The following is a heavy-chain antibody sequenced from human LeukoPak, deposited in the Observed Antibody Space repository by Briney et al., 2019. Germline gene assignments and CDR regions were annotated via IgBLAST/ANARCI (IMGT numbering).Heavy chain of an antibody. CDR1: GFTFSSYA. D-gene: IGHD6-19*01. CDR2: IWYDGSNK. J-gene: IGHJ6*04. Sequence: GGSLRLSCAASGFTFSSYAMSWVRQAPGKGLEWVAVIWYDGSNKYYADSVKGRFTISRDNSKNTLYLQMNSLRAEDTAVYYCARGLGVQWLVPGFDGMDVWGKGTTVTVSS. V-gene: IGHV3-33*08. CDR3: ARGLGVQWLVPGFDGMDV.